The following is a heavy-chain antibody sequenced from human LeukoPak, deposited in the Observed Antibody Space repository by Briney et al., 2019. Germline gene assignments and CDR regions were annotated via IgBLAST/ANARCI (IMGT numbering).Heavy chain of an antibody. V-gene: IGHV1-18*01. D-gene: IGHD1-26*01. CDR1: GYTFTSYG. CDR3: ARDQRKYSGSPDWFDP. Sequence: ASVKVSCKASGYTFTSYGISWVRQAPGQGLEWMGWISAYNGNTNYAQNLQGRVTMTTDTSTSTAYMELRSLSSDDTAVYHCARDQRKYSGSPDWFDPWGQGTLVTVSS. CDR2: ISAYNGNT. J-gene: IGHJ5*02.